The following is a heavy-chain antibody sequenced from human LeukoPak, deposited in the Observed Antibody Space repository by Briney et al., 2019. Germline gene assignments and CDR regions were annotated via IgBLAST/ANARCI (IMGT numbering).Heavy chain of an antibody. CDR2: IQKDGSVK. CDR3: SRQTERDAYNRY. V-gene: IGHV3-7*05. J-gene: IGHJ4*02. Sequence: GGSLILSCAASGFTFSSFWMSWVRQAPGKGLEWVANIQKDGSVKNYVDSVKGRFTISRDNAKNSVYLQMDSLRAEDTAVYYCSRQTERDAYNRYWGQGTLVTVSS. D-gene: IGHD5-24*01. CDR1: GFTFSSFW.